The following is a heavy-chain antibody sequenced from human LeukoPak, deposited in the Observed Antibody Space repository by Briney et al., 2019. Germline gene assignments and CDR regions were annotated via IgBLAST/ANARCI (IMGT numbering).Heavy chain of an antibody. CDR3: ARAYSYGYLDYFDY. CDR1: GFTVSRKY. D-gene: IGHD5-18*01. CDR2: INWNGGST. Sequence: PGGPLRLSCAASGFTVSRKYMSWVRQAPGKGLEWVSGINWNGGSTKYADSVKGRFSISRDNAENSLFLQMNILRDEDTALYYCARAYSYGYLDYFDYWGQGTLVTVSS. J-gene: IGHJ4*02. V-gene: IGHV3-20*04.